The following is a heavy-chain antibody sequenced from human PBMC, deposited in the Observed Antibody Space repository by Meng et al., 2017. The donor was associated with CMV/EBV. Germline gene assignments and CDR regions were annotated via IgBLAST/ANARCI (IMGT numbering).Heavy chain of an antibody. Sequence: SVKVSCKASGGTFSSYAISWVRQAPGQGLEWMGGIIPILGIANYAQKFRGRVTITADKSTSTAYMELSSLRSEDTAVYYCASPITIFGVVPRDDAFDIWGQGTMVTVSS. D-gene: IGHD3-3*01. V-gene: IGHV1-69*10. CDR2: IIPILGIA. CDR3: ASPITIFGVVPRDDAFDI. CDR1: GGTFSSYA. J-gene: IGHJ3*02.